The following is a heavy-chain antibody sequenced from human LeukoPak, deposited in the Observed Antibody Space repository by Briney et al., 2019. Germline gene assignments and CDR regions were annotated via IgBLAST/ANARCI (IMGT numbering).Heavy chain of an antibody. CDR1: GYTFTSYG. J-gene: IGHJ4*02. CDR2: ISAYNGNT. D-gene: IGHD1-26*01. V-gene: IGHV1-18*01. Sequence: EASVKVFCKASGYTFTSYGIRWVRQAPGQGLEWMGWISAYNGNTNYAQKLQGRVTMTTDTSTSTAYMELRSLRSDDTAVYYWAGGAPIVGATKGGDYWGQGTLVTVSS. CDR3: AGGAPIVGATKGGDY.